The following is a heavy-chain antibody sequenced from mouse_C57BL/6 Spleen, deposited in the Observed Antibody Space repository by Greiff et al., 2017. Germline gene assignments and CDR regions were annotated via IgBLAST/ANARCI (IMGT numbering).Heavy chain of an antibody. CDR1: GFTFSSYA. CDR3: TREGITTGLDY. J-gene: IGHJ2*01. CDR2: ISSGGDYI. V-gene: IGHV5-9-1*02. Sequence: EVHLVESGEGLVKPGGSLKLSCAASGFTFSSYAMSWVRQTPEKRLEWVAYISSGGDYIYYADPVKGRFTISRDNARNTLYLQMSSLKSEDTAMYYCTREGITTGLDYWGQGATLTVSS. D-gene: IGHD1-1*01.